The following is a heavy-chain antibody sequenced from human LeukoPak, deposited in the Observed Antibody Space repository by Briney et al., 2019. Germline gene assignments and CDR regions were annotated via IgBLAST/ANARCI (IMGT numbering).Heavy chain of an antibody. V-gene: IGHV3-53*01. Sequence: GGSLRLSCAASGFTVSSNYVSWVRQAPGKGLEWVSVIYGGGSTYYADSVKGRFTISRDNSKNTLYLQMNSLRAEDTAVYYCATGYCSGGSCPYYYYMDVWGKGTTVTISS. J-gene: IGHJ6*03. CDR1: GFTVSSNY. CDR3: ATGYCSGGSCPYYYYMDV. CDR2: IYGGGST. D-gene: IGHD2-15*01.